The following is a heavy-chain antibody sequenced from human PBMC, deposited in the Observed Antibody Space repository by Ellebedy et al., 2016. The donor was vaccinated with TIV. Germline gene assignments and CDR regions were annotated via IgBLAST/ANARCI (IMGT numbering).Heavy chain of an antibody. V-gene: IGHV3-11*01. CDR2: ISSSGTPI. D-gene: IGHD6-13*01. Sequence: GGSLRISCAASGFIFSDYYMTWIRQAPGKGLEWISYISSSGTPIYYADSVRGRFTISRDNAKNSLDLQMNSLRADDTAVYYCARDTRFIDQQHNWFDPWGQGTQVTVSS. J-gene: IGHJ5*02. CDR3: ARDTRFIDQQHNWFDP. CDR1: GFIFSDYY.